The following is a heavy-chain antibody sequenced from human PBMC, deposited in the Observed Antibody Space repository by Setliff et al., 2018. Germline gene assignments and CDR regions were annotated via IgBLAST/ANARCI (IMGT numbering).Heavy chain of an antibody. Sequence: SLRLSCAASGFTFSNYEMHWVRQAPGKGPEWVAVISYDASNKYYADSVKGRFTISRDNSKNTLSLQMNSLRAEDTAVYYCVGAPRSLPRPLDYWGQGTLVTVSS. CDR2: ISYDASNK. CDR1: GFTFSNYE. J-gene: IGHJ4*02. CDR3: VGAPRSLPRPLDY. D-gene: IGHD1-1*01. V-gene: IGHV3-30*01.